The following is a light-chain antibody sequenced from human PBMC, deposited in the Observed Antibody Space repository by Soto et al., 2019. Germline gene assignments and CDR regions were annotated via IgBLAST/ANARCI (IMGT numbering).Light chain of an antibody. Sequence: EIVMTQSPATLSVSPGERATLSCRASQSVSYNLAWYQQKPGQGPRLLIYGAFTRATGIPARFSGSGSGTEFTLTISSLQSEDFGVYYCQQYNNWPPWTFGQGTKVEIK. V-gene: IGKV3-15*01. J-gene: IGKJ1*01. CDR3: QQYNNWPPWT. CDR1: QSVSYN. CDR2: GAF.